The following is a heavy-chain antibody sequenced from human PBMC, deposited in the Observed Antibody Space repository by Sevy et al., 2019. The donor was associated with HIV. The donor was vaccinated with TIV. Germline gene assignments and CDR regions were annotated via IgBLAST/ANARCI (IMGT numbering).Heavy chain of an antibody. V-gene: IGHV3-11*01. Sequence: GGSLRLSCAASGFTFSDYYMSWIRQAPGKGLEWVSYISSSGSTIYYADSVKGRFTISRDNAKNSLYLQMNSLRAEDTAVHYCARDTTGKYNWFDPWGQGTLVTVSS. J-gene: IGHJ5*02. CDR2: ISSSGSTI. D-gene: IGHD1-1*01. CDR1: GFTFSDYY. CDR3: ARDTTGKYNWFDP.